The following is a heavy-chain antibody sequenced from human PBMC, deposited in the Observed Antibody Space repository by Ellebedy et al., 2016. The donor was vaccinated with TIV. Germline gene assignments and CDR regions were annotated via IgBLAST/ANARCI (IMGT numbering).Heavy chain of an antibody. J-gene: IGHJ4*02. CDR3: ASSRYHYYLGNTIFVY. V-gene: IGHV3-30-3*01. CDR1: GFTFNSYA. Sequence: GESLKISCAASGFTFNSYAMHWVRQAPGKGLEWVAVISYDGNSKYYADSVEGRFTISRDNSKDTLFLQMNSLRVEDTAVYYCASSRYHYYLGNTIFVYWGQGTLVTVSS. CDR2: ISYDGNSK. D-gene: IGHD3-10*01.